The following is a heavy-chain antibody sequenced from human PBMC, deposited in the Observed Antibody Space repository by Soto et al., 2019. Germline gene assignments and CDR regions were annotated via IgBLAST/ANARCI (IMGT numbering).Heavy chain of an antibody. D-gene: IGHD3-3*01. CDR2: ISSSSSTI. CDR1: GFTFSSYS. V-gene: IGHV3-48*01. J-gene: IGHJ4*02. CDR3: ASEYDFWSGYYTVDY. Sequence: GGSLRLSCAASGFTFSSYSMNWVRQAPGKGLEWVSYISSSSSTIYYADSVKGRFTISRDNAKNSLYLQMNSLRAEDTAVYYYASEYDFWSGYYTVDYWGQGTLVTVSS.